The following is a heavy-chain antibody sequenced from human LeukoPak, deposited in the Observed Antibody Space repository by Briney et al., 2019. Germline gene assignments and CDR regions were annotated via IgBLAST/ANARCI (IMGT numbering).Heavy chain of an antibody. V-gene: IGHV3-23*01. CDR1: GFTFSSSA. J-gene: IGHJ4*02. D-gene: IGHD2-15*01. CDR2: IRAGGGST. CDR3: ARDYCSGGSCYLFDY. Sequence: GGSLRLSCAASGFTFSSSAMNWVRQAPGKGLEWVSTIRAGGGSTYYADSVKGRFTISRDDSKNTLYLQMNSLRAEDTALYYCARDYCSGGSCYLFDYWGRGPLVTVSS.